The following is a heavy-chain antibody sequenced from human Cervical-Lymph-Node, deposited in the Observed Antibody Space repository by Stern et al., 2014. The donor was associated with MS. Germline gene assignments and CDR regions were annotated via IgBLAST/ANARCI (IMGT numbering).Heavy chain of an antibody. D-gene: IGHD2-2*01. Sequence: QVQLVQSGPEVKKPGAAVKVSCKASGYTFSSRGISWVRQAPGQGLEWMGWVSGYNAKTNYAQKFQGRVTMTTDTSTSTAYMELRSLAFEDTAVYYCTRVDCTSTNCLYYYYGMDIWGQGTTVTVSS. CDR2: VSGYNAKT. J-gene: IGHJ6*02. V-gene: IGHV1-18*04. CDR3: TRVDCTSTNCLYYYYGMDI. CDR1: GYTFSSRG.